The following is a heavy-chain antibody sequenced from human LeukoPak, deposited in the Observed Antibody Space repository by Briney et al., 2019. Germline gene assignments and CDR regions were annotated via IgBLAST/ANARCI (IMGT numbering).Heavy chain of an antibody. CDR1: GYTFTGYY. CDR2: INPNSGGT. D-gene: IGHD2-21*01. CDR3: ARAYCGGDCHSNWFDP. Sequence: GASVKVSCKASGYTFTGYYMHWVRQAPGQGLEWMGWINPNSGGTNYAQKFQGRVTMTRDTFISTAYMELSRLRSDDTAVYYCARAYCGGDCHSNWFDPWGQGTLVTVSS. V-gene: IGHV1-2*02. J-gene: IGHJ5*02.